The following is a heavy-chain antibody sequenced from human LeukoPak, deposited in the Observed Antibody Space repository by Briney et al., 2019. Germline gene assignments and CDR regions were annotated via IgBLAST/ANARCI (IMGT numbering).Heavy chain of an antibody. CDR1: GYTFTGYY. J-gene: IGHJ6*03. CDR2: INPNSGGT. V-gene: IGHV1-2*02. CDR3: ARQPVLGVYYYYYMDV. Sequence: ASVKVSYKASGYTFTGYYMHWARQAPGQGLEWMGWINPNSGGTNYAQKFQGRVTMTRDTSISTAYMELSRLRSDDTAVYYCARQPVLGVYYYYYMDVWGKGTTVTVSS. D-gene: IGHD1-14*01.